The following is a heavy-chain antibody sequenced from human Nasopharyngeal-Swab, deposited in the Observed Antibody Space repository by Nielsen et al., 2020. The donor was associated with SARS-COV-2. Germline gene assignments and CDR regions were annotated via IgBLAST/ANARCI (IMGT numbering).Heavy chain of an antibody. J-gene: IGHJ6*02. CDR2: IIPIFGTA. D-gene: IGHD3-9*01. Sequence: SVKVSCKASVCTFSSYAISWVRQAPGQGLEWMGGIIPIFGTANYAQKFQGRVTITADESTSTAYMELSSLRSEDTAVYYCARSKWSDILLTYYYYGMDVWGQGTTVTVSS. V-gene: IGHV1-69*13. CDR3: ARSKWSDILLTYYYYGMDV. CDR1: VCTFSSYA.